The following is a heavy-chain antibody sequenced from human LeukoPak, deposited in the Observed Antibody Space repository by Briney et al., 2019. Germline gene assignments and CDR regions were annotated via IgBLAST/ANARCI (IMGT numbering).Heavy chain of an antibody. Sequence: GGSLRLSCVASGFTFSSYGMHWVRQAPGKGLEWVSIIWYDGSNKYYADSVKGRFTISRDDSKNTVYLQMNSLRVEDTAVYYCAAASGYSYFEHWGQGTLVIVSS. CDR1: GFTFSSYG. J-gene: IGHJ1*01. D-gene: IGHD6-13*01. V-gene: IGHV3-33*08. CDR3: AAASGYSYFEH. CDR2: IWYDGSNK.